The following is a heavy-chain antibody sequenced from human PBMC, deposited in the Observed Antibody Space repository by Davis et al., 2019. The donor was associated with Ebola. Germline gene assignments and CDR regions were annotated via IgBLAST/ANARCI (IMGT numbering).Heavy chain of an antibody. CDR1: GGSISSHY. Sequence: PSETLSLICTVSGGSISSHYWSWIRQPPGKGLEWIGYIYYSGSTNYNPSLKSRVTISVDTSKNQFSLKLRSVTAADTAVYYCARHYYDFWSGYYGGNWFDPWGQGTLVTVSS. V-gene: IGHV4-59*08. CDR2: IYYSGST. D-gene: IGHD3-3*01. J-gene: IGHJ5*02. CDR3: ARHYYDFWSGYYGGNWFDP.